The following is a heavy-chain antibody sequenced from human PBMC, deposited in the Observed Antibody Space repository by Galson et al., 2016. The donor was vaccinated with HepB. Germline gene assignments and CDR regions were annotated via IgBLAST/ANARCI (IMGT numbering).Heavy chain of an antibody. D-gene: IGHD6-13*01. CDR1: GFTFSSYS. Sequence: SLRLSCAASGFTFSSYSMNWVRQAPGKGLEWVSYISSSSSTIYYADSVKGRFTISRDNAKDSLYLQMNSLRAEDTAVYYCASIAAAGYYYGMDVWGQGNTVTVSS. J-gene: IGHJ6*02. CDR2: ISSSSSTI. V-gene: IGHV3-48*01. CDR3: ASIAAAGYYYGMDV.